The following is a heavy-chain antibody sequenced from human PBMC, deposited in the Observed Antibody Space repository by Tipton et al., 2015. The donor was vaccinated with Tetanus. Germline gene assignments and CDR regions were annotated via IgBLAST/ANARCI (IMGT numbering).Heavy chain of an antibody. CDR3: ARRQVEGGAHFDH. D-gene: IGHD3-16*01. CDR2: LSGSGDST. CDR1: GITFSSFA. V-gene: IGHV3-23*01. J-gene: IGHJ4*02. Sequence: SLRLSCAASGITFSSFAMHWVRQAPGKGLEWVSSLSGSGDSTYYVDSVRGRFTISRDNSKNTLYLQMNSLRAEDSAVYYCARRQVEGGAHFDHWGQGTLVTVSS.